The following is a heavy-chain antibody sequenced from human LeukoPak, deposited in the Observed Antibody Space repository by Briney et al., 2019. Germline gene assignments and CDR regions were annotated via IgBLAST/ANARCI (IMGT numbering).Heavy chain of an antibody. CDR3: ARVFDDIVGASDAFDI. Sequence: ASVTVSCTASGYTFTSYGISWVRQAPGQGLEWMGIINPSGGSTSYAQKFQGRVTMTRDTSTSTVYMELSSLRSEDTAVYYCARVFDDIVGASDAFDIWGQGTMVTVSS. CDR1: GYTFTSYG. D-gene: IGHD1-26*01. J-gene: IGHJ3*02. V-gene: IGHV1-46*01. CDR2: INPSGGST.